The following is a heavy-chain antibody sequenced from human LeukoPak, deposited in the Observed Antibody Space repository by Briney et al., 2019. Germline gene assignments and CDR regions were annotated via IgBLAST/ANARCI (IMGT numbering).Heavy chain of an antibody. V-gene: IGHV4-59*08. CDR3: ARHSGKRNYFDY. CDR2: IYYSGST. J-gene: IGHJ4*02. Sequence: SETLSLTCTVSGGSISSYYWSWIRQPPGKGLEWIGYIYYSGSTNYNPSLKSRVTISVDTSKNQFSLKLSSVTAADTAVYYCARHSGKRNYFDYWGQGTLVTVSS. CDR1: GGSISSYY.